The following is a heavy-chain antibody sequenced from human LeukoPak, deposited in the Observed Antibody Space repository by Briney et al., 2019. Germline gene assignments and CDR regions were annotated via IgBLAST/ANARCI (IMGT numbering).Heavy chain of an antibody. Sequence: PGGSLRLSCAASGFTVSSNYMSWVRQAPGKGLEWVSVIYSGGSTYYADSVKGRFTISRDNSKNTQYLQMNSLRAEDTAVYYCARDRYYYDSSGYYSENWFDPWAREPWSPSPQ. CDR3: ARDRYYYDSSGYYSENWFDP. D-gene: IGHD3-22*01. CDR1: GFTVSSNY. J-gene: IGHJ5*02. CDR2: IYSGGST. V-gene: IGHV3-53*01.